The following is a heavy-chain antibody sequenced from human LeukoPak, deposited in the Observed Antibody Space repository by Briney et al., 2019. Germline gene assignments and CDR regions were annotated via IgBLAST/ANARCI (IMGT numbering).Heavy chain of an antibody. D-gene: IGHD2-15*01. J-gene: IGHJ5*02. CDR3: ASLCSGGSCYLESGWFDP. CDR2: IYHSGST. V-gene: IGHV4-38-2*01. CDR1: GYSISSGYY. Sequence: PSETLSLTCAVSGYSISSGYYWGWIRQPPGKGLEGIGTIYHSGSTYYNPSLKSRVTISVDTSKNQFSLRLNSVTAADTAVYYCASLCSGGSCYLESGWFDPWGQGTLVTVSS.